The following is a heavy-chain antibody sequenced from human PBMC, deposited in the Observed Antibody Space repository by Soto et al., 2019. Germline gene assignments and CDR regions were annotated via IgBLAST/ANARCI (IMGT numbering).Heavy chain of an antibody. CDR3: ARHGVGPWGFSAFDI. D-gene: IGHD1-26*01. Sequence: QLQLQESGPGLVKPSETLSLTCTVSGGSISSSSYYWGWIRQPPGKGLEWIGSIYYSGSTYYNPSLKSRVTISVDTSKNQFSLKLSSVTAADTAVYYCARHGVGPWGFSAFDIWGQGTMVTVSS. J-gene: IGHJ3*02. CDR1: GGSISSSSYY. CDR2: IYYSGST. V-gene: IGHV4-39*01.